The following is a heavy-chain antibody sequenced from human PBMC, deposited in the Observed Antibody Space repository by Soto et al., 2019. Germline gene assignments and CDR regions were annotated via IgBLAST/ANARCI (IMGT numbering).Heavy chain of an antibody. CDR1: GYTFTSYG. D-gene: IGHD6-19*01. J-gene: IGHJ6*02. CDR2: ISAYNGNT. V-gene: IGHV1-18*04. Sequence: GASVKVSCKASGYTFTSYGISWVRQAPGQGLEWMGWISAYNGNTNYAQKLQGRVTMTTDTSTSTAYMELRSLRSDDTAVYYCARDWAVAEYYYYYGMDVWGQGTTVTVSS. CDR3: ARDWAVAEYYYYYGMDV.